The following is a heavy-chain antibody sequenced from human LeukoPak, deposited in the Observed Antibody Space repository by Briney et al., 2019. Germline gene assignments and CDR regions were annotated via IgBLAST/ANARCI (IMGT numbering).Heavy chain of an antibody. CDR3: ARAGGDLWFGELLYKIRFDY. CDR1: GGSISTSNW. J-gene: IGHJ4*02. CDR2: IYHSGST. Sequence: KPSGTLSLTCAVSGGSISTSNWWSWVRQPPGKGLEWIGEIYHSGSTNYNPSLKSRVTISVDTSKNQFSLKLSSVTAADTAVYYCARAGGDLWFGELLYKIRFDYWGQGTLVTVSS. V-gene: IGHV4-4*02. D-gene: IGHD3-10*01.